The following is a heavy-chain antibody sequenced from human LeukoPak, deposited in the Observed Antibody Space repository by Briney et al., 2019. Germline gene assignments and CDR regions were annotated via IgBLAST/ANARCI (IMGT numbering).Heavy chain of an antibody. J-gene: IGHJ5*02. CDR2: ISSSSTYI. D-gene: IGHD2-2*01. Sequence: PGGSLRLSCAASGFTFSSFSMNWVRQAPGKGLEWVSSISSSSTYIYYADSMKGRFTISRDNGKNSLYLQMNSLRAEDTAVYYCARLGDIVVVPAAIPWFDPWGQGTLVTVSS. CDR3: ARLGDIVVVPAAIPWFDP. V-gene: IGHV3-21*01. CDR1: GFTFSSFS.